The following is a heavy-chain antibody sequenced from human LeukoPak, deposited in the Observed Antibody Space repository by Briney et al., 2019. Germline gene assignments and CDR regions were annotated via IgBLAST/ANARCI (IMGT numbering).Heavy chain of an antibody. Sequence: PGGSLRLSCAASGFTFSTYALSWVRQAPGKGLEWVSIIGGNGVTTFYADSVKGRFTLSRDNSKNTLYLQMNSLRAEDTAVYYCARVGRTGIAAAANFDYWGQGTLVTVSS. CDR2: IGGNGVTT. CDR3: ARVGRTGIAAAANFDY. J-gene: IGHJ4*02. V-gene: IGHV3-23*01. CDR1: GFTFSTYA. D-gene: IGHD6-13*01.